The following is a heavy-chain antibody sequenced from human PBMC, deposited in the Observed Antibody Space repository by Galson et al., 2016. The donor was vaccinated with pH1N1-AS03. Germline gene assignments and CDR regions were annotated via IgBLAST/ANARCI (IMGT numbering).Heavy chain of an antibody. J-gene: IGHJ6*04. D-gene: IGHD5-18*01. V-gene: IGHV3-53*01. CDR3: AVWGYISNTHGLDV. Sequence: SLRLSCAASGFTVSNSYLSWVRQAPGKGLEWVSIIYNDDTTYYADSLKGRFTISRDNSKNTLYLQMNNLRAEDTALYYCAVWGYISNTHGLDVWGKGTTVTVSS. CDR1: GFTVSNSY. CDR2: IYNDDTT.